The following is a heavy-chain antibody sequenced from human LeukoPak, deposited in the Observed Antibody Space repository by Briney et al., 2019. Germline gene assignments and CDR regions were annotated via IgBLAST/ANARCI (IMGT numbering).Heavy chain of an antibody. CDR2: IYTGGTT. CDR3: ARVASTSPYFYGMDV. CDR1: RFTFNDYA. Sequence: SGGSLRLSCAASRFTFNDYAMHWVRQAPGKGLEWVSVIYTGGTTYYTDSVKGRFTISRDKSKNTVFLQMTSLSAEDTAIYYCARVASTSPYFYGMDVWGQGTTVTVSS. D-gene: IGHD2-2*01. V-gene: IGHV3-53*01. J-gene: IGHJ6*02.